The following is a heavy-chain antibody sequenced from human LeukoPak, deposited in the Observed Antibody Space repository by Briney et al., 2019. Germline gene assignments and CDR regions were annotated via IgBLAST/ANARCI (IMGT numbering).Heavy chain of an antibody. CDR3: AREKGSSNYDS. CDR1: RFTFNIYW. CDR2: INGDGSST. J-gene: IGHJ5*01. V-gene: IGHV3-74*03. D-gene: IGHD4-11*01. Sequence: GGSLRLSCAASRFTFNIYWIHWLRHAPGKGLVWVSRINGDGSSTAYADSVKGRFTISRDNAKNTLYLQRNSLKAEDTAVYYCAREKGSSNYDSWGQGTLVSVSS.